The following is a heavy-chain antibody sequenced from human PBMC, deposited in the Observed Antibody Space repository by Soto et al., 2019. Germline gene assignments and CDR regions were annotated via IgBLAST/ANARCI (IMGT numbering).Heavy chain of an antibody. Sequence: SGPTLVNPTQTLTLTCTFSGFSLNTSGVGVGWTRQPPGKALEWLTFIYWNGDERYSPSLKSRLTITKDTSKNRVVLTMTNMDPVDTATYYCAHLYNDYENFDYWGQGALVTVSS. CDR2: IYWNGDE. V-gene: IGHV2-5*01. D-gene: IGHD4-17*01. CDR1: GFSLNTSGVG. CDR3: AHLYNDYENFDY. J-gene: IGHJ4*02.